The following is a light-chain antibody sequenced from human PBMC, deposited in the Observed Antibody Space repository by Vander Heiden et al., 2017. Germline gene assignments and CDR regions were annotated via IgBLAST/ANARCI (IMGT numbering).Light chain of an antibody. J-gene: IGKJ2*01. Sequence: DIVLTQTPLSLSVTPGQPASISCKSSQSLLHSDGKNYLYWYLQKPGQGPQLLIYLGSNRASGVPDRFSGSGSGTDFTLKISRVEAEDVGVYYCRQALQTPYTFGQGTKLEIQ. CDR1: QSLLHSDGKNY. CDR2: LGS. CDR3: RQALQTPYT. V-gene: IGKV2-28*01.